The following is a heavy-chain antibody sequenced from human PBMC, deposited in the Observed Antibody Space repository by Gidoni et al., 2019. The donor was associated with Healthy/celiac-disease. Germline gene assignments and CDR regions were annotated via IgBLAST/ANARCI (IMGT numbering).Heavy chain of an antibody. V-gene: IGHV4-4*02. CDR1: GGSISRSNW. Sequence: QVQLQESGPGLAKPSGTLSPTCDVSGGSISRSNWWRWVRQPPGQGLEWIGEIYHSGSTNYNPSLKSRVTISVDKFKNQFALKLSSVTAADTAVYYCARKTAMGGIGYWGQGTLVTVSS. D-gene: IGHD5-18*01. CDR2: IYHSGST. J-gene: IGHJ4*02. CDR3: ARKTAMGGIGY.